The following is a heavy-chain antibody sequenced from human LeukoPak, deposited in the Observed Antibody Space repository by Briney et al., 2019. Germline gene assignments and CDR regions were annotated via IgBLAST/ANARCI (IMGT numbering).Heavy chain of an antibody. Sequence: ASVKVSCKASGYTFTSYGISWVRQAPGQGLEWMGWISAYNGNTNYAQKLQGRVTMSTDTSTSTAYMELSSLRSEDTAVYYCARAGTAMVKDIWGQGTMVTVSS. CDR3: ARAGTAMVKDI. V-gene: IGHV1-18*01. J-gene: IGHJ3*02. CDR2: ISAYNGNT. D-gene: IGHD5-18*01. CDR1: GYTFTSYG.